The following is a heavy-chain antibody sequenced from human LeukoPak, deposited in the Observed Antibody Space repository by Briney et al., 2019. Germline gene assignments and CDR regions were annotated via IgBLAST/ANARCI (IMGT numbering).Heavy chain of an antibody. CDR1: GYTFTGYY. V-gene: IGHV1-2*04. CDR3: ARAVGYCSGGSCYYPYGMDV. J-gene: IGHJ6*04. CDR2: INPNSGGT. Sequence: ASVKVSCKASGYTFTGYYMHWVRQAPGQGLEWMGWINPNSGGTNYAQKFQGWVTMTRDTSISTAYMELSRLRSDDTAVYYCARAVGYCSGGSCYYPYGMDVWGKGTTVTVSS. D-gene: IGHD2-15*01.